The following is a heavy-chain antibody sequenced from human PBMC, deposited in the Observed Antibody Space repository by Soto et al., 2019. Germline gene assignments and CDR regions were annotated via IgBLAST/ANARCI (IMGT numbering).Heavy chain of an antibody. CDR1: GYTFSSFC. D-gene: IGHD6-13*01. Sequence: GESVKISCQCSGYTFSSFCIAWVLQLPGKGLEWMGIIYPGDYETRYSPSFHGKVTISADRSIGTAYLQWSSLEASDSAFYFCARSPRSSPYFDYWGQGALVTVS. J-gene: IGHJ4*02. CDR2: IYPGDYET. CDR3: ARSPRSSPYFDY. V-gene: IGHV5-51*01.